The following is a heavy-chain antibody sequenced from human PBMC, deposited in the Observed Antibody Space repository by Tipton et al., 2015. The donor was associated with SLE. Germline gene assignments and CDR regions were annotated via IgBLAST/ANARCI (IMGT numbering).Heavy chain of an antibody. CDR1: GYSISSGYY. V-gene: IGHV4-38-2*01. D-gene: IGHD3-3*01. Sequence: TLSLTCAVSGYSISSGYYWGWIRQPPGKGLEWIGTIYHSGSGSTYYNPSLKSRVTISVDTSKNQFSLKLSSVTAADTAVYFCARAAYYDFWSGYPMDVWGEGTTVTVSS. J-gene: IGHJ6*03. CDR3: ARAAYYDFWSGYPMDV. CDR2: IYHSGSGST.